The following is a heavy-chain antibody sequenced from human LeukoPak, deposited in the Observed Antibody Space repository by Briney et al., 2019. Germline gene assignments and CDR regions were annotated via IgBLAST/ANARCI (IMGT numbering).Heavy chain of an antibody. CDR3: ARGSCTSTSCYVRPLNWFDP. Sequence: ASVKVSCKASGYTFTGYYMHWVRQAPGQGLEWMGWINPNSGGTNFAQKFQGRVTMTRDTSISTAYMEVSRLRSDDTAVYYCARGSCTSTSCYVRPLNWFDPWGQGTLVTVSS. CDR1: GYTFTGYY. CDR2: INPNSGGT. D-gene: IGHD2-2*01. J-gene: IGHJ5*02. V-gene: IGHV1-2*02.